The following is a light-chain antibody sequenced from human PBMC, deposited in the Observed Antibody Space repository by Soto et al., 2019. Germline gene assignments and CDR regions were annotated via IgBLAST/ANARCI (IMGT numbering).Light chain of an antibody. CDR2: EVS. Sequence: QSALTQPPSASGSPGQSVTISCTGTSSDVGDYNYVSWYQQHPGKAPKLMIYEVSKRPSGVPDRFSGSKSGNTASLTVSGLQAEDEADYYCSSYAGSNNLVFGTGTQLTVL. J-gene: IGLJ1*01. CDR3: SSYAGSNNLV. V-gene: IGLV2-8*01. CDR1: SSDVGDYNY.